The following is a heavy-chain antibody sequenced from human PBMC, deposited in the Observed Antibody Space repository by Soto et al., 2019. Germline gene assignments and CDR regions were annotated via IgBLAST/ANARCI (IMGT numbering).Heavy chain of an antibody. V-gene: IGHV1-18*01. CDR2: ISAYNGNT. Sequence: GASVKVSCKASGYTFTSYGISWVRQAPGQGLEWMGWISAYNGNTNYAQKLQGRVTMTTDTSTSTAYMELRSLRSDDTAVYYCAREVLHGLRFLEWSKPYYYYYGMDVWGQGTTVTVSS. CDR3: AREVLHGLRFLEWSKPYYYYYGMDV. CDR1: GYTFTSYG. J-gene: IGHJ6*02. D-gene: IGHD3-3*01.